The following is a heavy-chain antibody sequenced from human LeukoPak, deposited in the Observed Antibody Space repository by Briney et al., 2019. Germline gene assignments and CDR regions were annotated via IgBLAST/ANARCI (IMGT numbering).Heavy chain of an antibody. CDR3: ARTLWFGEAWFDP. V-gene: IGHV4-34*01. Sequence: KPSETLSLTCAVYGGSFSGYYRSWIRQPPGKGLEWIGEINHSGSTNYNPSLKSRVTISVDTSKNQFSLKLSSVTAADTAVYYCARTLWFGEAWFDPWGQGTLVTVSS. CDR1: GGSFSGYY. J-gene: IGHJ5*02. D-gene: IGHD3-10*01. CDR2: INHSGST.